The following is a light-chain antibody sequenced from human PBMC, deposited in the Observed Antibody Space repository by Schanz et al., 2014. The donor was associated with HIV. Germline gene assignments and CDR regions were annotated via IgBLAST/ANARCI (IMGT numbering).Light chain of an antibody. CDR2: EVT. Sequence: QSALTQPVSVSGSPGQTITISCTGTSSDVGSSNLVSWYQQHPGSAPRLMIYEVTKRPSGVSDCFSGSKSGNTASLTISGLQAGDEADYYCCAHSGSIAYVLFGGGTKLTV. V-gene: IGLV2-23*02. CDR3: CAHSGSIAYVL. CDR1: SSDVGSSNL. J-gene: IGLJ2*01.